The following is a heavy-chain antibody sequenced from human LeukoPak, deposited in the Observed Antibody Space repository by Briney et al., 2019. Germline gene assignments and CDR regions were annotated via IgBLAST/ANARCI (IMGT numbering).Heavy chain of an antibody. CDR1: GYTFTTYG. D-gene: IGHD5-12*01. Sequence: ASVKVSCKASGYTFTTYGISWVRQAPGQGLEWMGWISVYNGKTNYAQKFQGRVTMTTDTSTSTAYMELRSLTSDDTAIYYCARGGASSGYDYWGQGTLVTVSS. J-gene: IGHJ4*02. CDR2: ISVYNGKT. CDR3: ARGGASSGYDY. V-gene: IGHV1-18*01.